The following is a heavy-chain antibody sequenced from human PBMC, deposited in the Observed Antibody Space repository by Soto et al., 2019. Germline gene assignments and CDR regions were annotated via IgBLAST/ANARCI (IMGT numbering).Heavy chain of an antibody. CDR2: IIPIFGTA. CDR3: ARGREGHCSCGSRPGGDAFDI. D-gene: IGHD2-15*01. J-gene: IGHJ3*02. Sequence: SVKVSCKASGAPFSSYSISWVRKAPGQGLEWMGGIIPIFGTANYAQKFQGKVTITAYESTSTAYMELSSQRSDDTAVYYCARGREGHCSCGSRPGGDAFDIWGQGTMGTVSS. CDR1: GAPFSSYS. V-gene: IGHV1-69*13.